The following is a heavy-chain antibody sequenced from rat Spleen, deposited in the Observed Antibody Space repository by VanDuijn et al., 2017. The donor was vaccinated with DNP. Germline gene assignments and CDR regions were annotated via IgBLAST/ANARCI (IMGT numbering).Heavy chain of an antibody. V-gene: IGHV5-7*01. D-gene: IGHD1-4*01. Sequence: EVQLVESGGGPVQPGRSLKLSCAVSGITFSDHNMAWVRQAPKKSLEWVATISYDGSDTYYRDSMKGRFTISRDNAKSTLYLQMDSLRSEDTATYYCAGRPPPTRAPFDYWGQGVTVTVSS. CDR3: AGRPPPTRAPFDY. CDR1: GITFSDHN. J-gene: IGHJ2*01. CDR2: ISYDGSDT.